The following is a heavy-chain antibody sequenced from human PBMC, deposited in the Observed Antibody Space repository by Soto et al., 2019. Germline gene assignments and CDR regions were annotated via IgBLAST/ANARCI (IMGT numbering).Heavy chain of an antibody. CDR1: GFTFSDHQ. CDR2: IYSSGTT. Sequence: GGSLRLSCAASGFTFSDHQMNWVRQAPGRGLEWVSVIYSSGTTYYGDSVKGRFTISRDNSKNTLYLQMNSLRTEDTALYYCARAGSPFHSDSTGYWGFDYWGQRTLVTVSS. V-gene: IGHV3-53*01. D-gene: IGHD3-9*01. J-gene: IGHJ4*02. CDR3: ARAGSPFHSDSTGYWGFDY.